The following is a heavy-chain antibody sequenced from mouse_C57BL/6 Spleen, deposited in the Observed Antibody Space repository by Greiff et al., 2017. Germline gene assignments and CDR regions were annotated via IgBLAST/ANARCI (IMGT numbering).Heavy chain of an antibody. Sequence: EVQLQQPGPELVKPGASVKISCKASGYTFTDYYMNWVKQSHGKSLEWIGDIYPNNGGTSYNQKFKGKATVTLDKSSSTAYMELRSLTSADSAVYYSAKSLTTVYFDYWGQGTTLTVSS. J-gene: IGHJ2*01. D-gene: IGHD1-1*01. CDR1: GYTFTDYY. V-gene: IGHV1-26*01. CDR2: IYPNNGGT. CDR3: AKSLTTVYFDY.